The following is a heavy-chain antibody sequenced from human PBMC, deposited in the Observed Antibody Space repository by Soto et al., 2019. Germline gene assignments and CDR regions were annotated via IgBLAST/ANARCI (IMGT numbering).Heavy chain of an antibody. CDR1: GGSISSYY. CDR2: IYYSGST. J-gene: IGHJ3*02. D-gene: IGHD7-27*01. Sequence: QVQLQESGPGLVKPSETLSLTCTVSGGSISSYYWSWIRQPPGKGLEWIGYIYYSGSTNYNPSLMSRVTISVDTSKNQFSLKLSSVTAADTAVYYCARWGPCDDAFDIWGQGTMVTVSS. CDR3: ARWGPCDDAFDI. V-gene: IGHV4-59*01.